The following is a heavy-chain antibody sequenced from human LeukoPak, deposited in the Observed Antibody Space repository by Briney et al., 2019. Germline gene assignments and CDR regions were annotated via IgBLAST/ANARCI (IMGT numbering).Heavy chain of an antibody. CDR3: ASGGVTTVTGGYYYYGMDV. CDR1: GYTFTSYG. Sequence: ASVKVSCKASGYTFTSYGISWVRQAPGQGLEWMGWISAYNGNTNYAQKFQGRVTMTRDTSISTAYMELSRLRSDDTAVYYCASGGVTTVTGGYYYYGMDVWGQGTTVTVSS. V-gene: IGHV1-18*01. CDR2: ISAYNGNT. J-gene: IGHJ6*02. D-gene: IGHD4-17*01.